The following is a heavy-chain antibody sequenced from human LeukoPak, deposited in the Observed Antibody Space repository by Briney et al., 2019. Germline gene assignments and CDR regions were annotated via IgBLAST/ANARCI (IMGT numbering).Heavy chain of an antibody. CDR3: AREPPRITIFGVVMVNWFDP. Sequence: SETLSLTCTVSGGSISSYYWSWIRQPPGKGLEWIGYIYYSGSTNYNPSLKSRVTISVDTSKNQFSLKLSSVTAADTAVYYCAREPPRITIFGVVMVNWFDPWGQGTLVTVSS. CDR1: GGSISSYY. J-gene: IGHJ5*02. D-gene: IGHD3-3*01. V-gene: IGHV4-59*12. CDR2: IYYSGST.